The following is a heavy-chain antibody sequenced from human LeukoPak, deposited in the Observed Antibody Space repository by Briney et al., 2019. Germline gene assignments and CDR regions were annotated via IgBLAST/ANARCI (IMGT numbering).Heavy chain of an antibody. V-gene: IGHV3-30*04. Sequence: SGGSLRLSCAASGFTFTNYAMHWVRQAPGKGLEWVAVISYDETNKYYEDSVKGRFTIPRDSSKNTLYLQMSSLRDEDTAVYYCAKNNDYGGSYWYFDLWGRGTLVTVSS. CDR2: ISYDETNK. CDR3: AKNNDYGGSYWYFDL. D-gene: IGHD4-23*01. J-gene: IGHJ2*01. CDR1: GFTFTNYA.